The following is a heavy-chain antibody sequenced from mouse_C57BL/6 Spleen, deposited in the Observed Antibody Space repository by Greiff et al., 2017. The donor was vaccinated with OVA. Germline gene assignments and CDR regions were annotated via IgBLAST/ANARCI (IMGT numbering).Heavy chain of an antibody. V-gene: IGHV1-9*01. Sequence: QVQLQQSGAELMKPGASVKLSCKATGYTFTGYWIEWVKQRPGHGLEWIGEILPGSGSTNYNEKFKGKATFTADTSSNTAYMQLSSLTTEDSAIYYCARSSSYDCGGGDYAMDDWGQGTSVTVSS. D-gene: IGHD2-4*01. CDR2: ILPGSGST. CDR1: GYTFTGYW. CDR3: ARSSSYDCGGGDYAMDD. J-gene: IGHJ4*01.